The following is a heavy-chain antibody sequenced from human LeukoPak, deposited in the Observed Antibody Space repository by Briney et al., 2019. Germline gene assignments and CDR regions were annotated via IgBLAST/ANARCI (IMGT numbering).Heavy chain of an antibody. CDR3: ARGLGGYCSGGSCYEYYYYGMDV. CDR1: GGSISSGGYS. CDR2: IYHSGST. V-gene: IGHV4-30-2*01. D-gene: IGHD2-15*01. Sequence: SETLSLTCAVSGGSISSGGYSWSWIRQPPGKGLEWIGYIYHSGSTYYNPSLKSRVTISVDRSKNQFSLKLSSVTAADTAVYYCARGLGGYCSGGSCYEYYYYGMDVWGQGTTVTVSS. J-gene: IGHJ6*02.